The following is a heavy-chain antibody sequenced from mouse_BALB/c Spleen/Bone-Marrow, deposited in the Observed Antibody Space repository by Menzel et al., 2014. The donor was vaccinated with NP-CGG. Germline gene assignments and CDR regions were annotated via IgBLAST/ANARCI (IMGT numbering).Heavy chain of an antibody. Sequence: QVQLKESGAELARPGASARMSCKASGYTFTSYPMNWVKQRPGQGLEWIGYINPSSGYTNFNQKFKDKATLTADKSSSTAYMQLSSLTSEDSAVYXXTRRAAYYFDYWGQGTTLTVSS. D-gene: IGHD3-3*01. CDR2: INPSSGYT. CDR1: GYTFTSYP. V-gene: IGHV1-4*01. CDR3: TRRAAYYFDY. J-gene: IGHJ2*01.